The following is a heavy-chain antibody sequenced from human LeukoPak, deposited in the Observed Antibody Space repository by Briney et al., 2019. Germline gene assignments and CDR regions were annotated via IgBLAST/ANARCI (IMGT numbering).Heavy chain of an antibody. CDR3: ATTGYDSSGYYYQDAFDI. CDR2: IYYSGST. J-gene: IGHJ3*02. Sequence: SETLSLTCTVSGGSISSYYWSWIRQPPGKGLEWIGYIYYSGSTNYNPSLKSRVTISVDTSKNQFSLKLSSVTAADTAVYYCATTGYDSSGYYYQDAFDIWGQGTMVTVSS. CDR1: GGSISSYY. D-gene: IGHD3-22*01. V-gene: IGHV4-59*08.